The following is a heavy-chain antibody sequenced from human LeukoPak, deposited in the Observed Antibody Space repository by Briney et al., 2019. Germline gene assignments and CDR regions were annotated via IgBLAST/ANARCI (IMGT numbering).Heavy chain of an antibody. CDR2: INHSGST. CDR1: GGSFSGYS. D-gene: IGHD3-10*01. Sequence: PSETLSLTCAVYGGSFSGYSWSWIRQPPGKGLEWIGEINHSGSTNYKPSLKSRVTISVDTAKNQFSLKLSSVTAADTAVYYCARGRRNESYNWFDPWGQGTLVTVSS. CDR3: ARGRRNESYNWFDP. J-gene: IGHJ5*02. V-gene: IGHV4-34*01.